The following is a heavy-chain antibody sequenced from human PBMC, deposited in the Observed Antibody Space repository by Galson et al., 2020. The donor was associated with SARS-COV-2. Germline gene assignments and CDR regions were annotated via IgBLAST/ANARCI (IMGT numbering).Heavy chain of an antibody. CDR2: IKQDGSEK. D-gene: IGHD6-19*01. CDR3: ARDRSEGSIAVAGYYYYYGMDV. Sequence: GGSLRLSCAASGFTFSSYWMSWVRQAPGKGLEWVANIKQDGSEKYYVDSVKGRFTISRDNAKNSLYLQMNSLRAEDTAVYYCARDRSEGSIAVAGYYYYYGMDVWGQGTTVTVSS. CDR1: GFTFSSYW. J-gene: IGHJ6*02. V-gene: IGHV3-7*03.